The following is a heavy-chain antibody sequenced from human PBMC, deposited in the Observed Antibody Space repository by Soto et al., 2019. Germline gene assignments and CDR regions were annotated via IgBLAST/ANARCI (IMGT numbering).Heavy chain of an antibody. J-gene: IGHJ6*02. V-gene: IGHV4-34*01. Sequence: QVQLQQWGAGLLKPSETLSLTCAVYGGSFSGYYWSWIRQPPGKGLEWIGEINHSGSTNYNPSLKSRVTISVDTSKNQFSLKLSSVTAADTAVYYCARVNTGWDGMDAWGQGTTVTVSS. CDR3: ARVNTGWDGMDA. D-gene: IGHD1-26*01. CDR1: GGSFSGYY. CDR2: INHSGST.